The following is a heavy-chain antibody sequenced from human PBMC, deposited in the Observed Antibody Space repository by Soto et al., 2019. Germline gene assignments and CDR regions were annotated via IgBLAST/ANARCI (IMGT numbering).Heavy chain of an antibody. CDR2: IYYSGST. V-gene: IGHV4-39*01. CDR3: ATQRTSVATQAYFDV. Sequence: XETLSLPWTVPGDSISRRRYDWGWIRQPPGKGLEWIVSIYYSGSTYNNPSLRSRVSMSIDTSKDQFSLKLKSVTAADTALYFCATQRTSVATQAYFDVCGTGSLVTVS. J-gene: IGHJ4*02. CDR1: GDSISRRRYD. D-gene: IGHD3-10*01.